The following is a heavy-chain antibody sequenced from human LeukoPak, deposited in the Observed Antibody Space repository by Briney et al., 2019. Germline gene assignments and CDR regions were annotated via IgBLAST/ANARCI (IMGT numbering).Heavy chain of an antibody. V-gene: IGHV3-30*04. CDR2: ISYDGSNK. D-gene: IGHD3-10*01. CDR1: GYTFSSYA. J-gene: IGHJ5*02. Sequence: GGSLSLSCAASGYTFSSYAMHGVRQPPARGLEGGTVISYDGSNKYYADSVKGRFTISGDTSKNTLYLKMNTVSAEDTAVYYCARGLVLWSWGQGTLVTVFS. CDR3: ARGLVLWS.